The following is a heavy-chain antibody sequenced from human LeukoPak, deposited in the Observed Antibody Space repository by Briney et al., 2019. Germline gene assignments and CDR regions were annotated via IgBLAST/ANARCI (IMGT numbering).Heavy chain of an antibody. J-gene: IGHJ4*02. V-gene: IGHV4-59*01. CDR3: ARDRGFSGSYSFDY. Sequence: SETLSLTCTVSGGSISSYYWSWIRQPPGKGLEWIGYVYYSGSTSYNPSLKSRVTISVDTSKNQFSLKLTSVTAADTAVYYCARDRGFSGSYSFDYWGQGTLVTVSS. CDR2: VYYSGST. CDR1: GGSISSYY. D-gene: IGHD1-26*01.